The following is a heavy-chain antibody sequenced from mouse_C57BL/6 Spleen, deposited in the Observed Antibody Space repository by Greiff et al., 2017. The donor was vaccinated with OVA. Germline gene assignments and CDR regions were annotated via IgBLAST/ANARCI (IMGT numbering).Heavy chain of an antibody. CDR2: INPNTGGT. D-gene: IGHD4-1*02. V-gene: IGHV1-18*01. Sequence: VQLKESGPELVKPGASVKIPCKASGYTFTDYNMDWVKQSHGKSLEWIGDINPNTGGTIYNQKFKGKATLTVDKSSSTAYMELRSLTSEDTAVYYCARGGNWDVGFAYWGQGTLVTVSA. CDR1: GYTFTDYN. J-gene: IGHJ3*01. CDR3: ARGGNWDVGFAY.